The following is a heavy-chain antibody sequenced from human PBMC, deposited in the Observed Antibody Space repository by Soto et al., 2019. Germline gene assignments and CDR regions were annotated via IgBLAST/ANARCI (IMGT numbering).Heavy chain of an antibody. V-gene: IGHV1-69*08. Sequence: QVQLVQSGAEVKKPGSSVKVSCKASGGTFSSYTISWVRQAPGQGLEWMGRIIPILGITNYAQKFLGRVTITADKSTSTAYMELSSPRSEDTAMYYCAKDLTLDIAYWGQGTLVTVSS. CDR3: AKDLTLDIAY. CDR2: IIPILGIT. CDR1: GGTFSSYT. D-gene: IGHD2-21*02. J-gene: IGHJ4*02.